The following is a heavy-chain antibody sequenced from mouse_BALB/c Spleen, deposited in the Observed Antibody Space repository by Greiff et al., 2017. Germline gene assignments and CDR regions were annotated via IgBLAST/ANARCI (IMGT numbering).Heavy chain of an antibody. D-gene: IGHD2-2*01. Sequence: VQLQQSGAELARPGASVKLSCKASGYTFTSYWMQWVKQRPGQGLEWIGAIYPGDGDTRYTQKFKGKATLTADKSSSTAYMQLSSLASEDSAVYYCARTGGYHRAMDYWGQGTSVTVSS. CDR2: IYPGDGDT. CDR3: ARTGGYHRAMDY. CDR1: GYTFTSYW. J-gene: IGHJ4*01. V-gene: IGHV1-87*01.